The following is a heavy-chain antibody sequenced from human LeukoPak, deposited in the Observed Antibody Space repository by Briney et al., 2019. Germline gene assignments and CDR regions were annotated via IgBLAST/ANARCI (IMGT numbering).Heavy chain of an antibody. Sequence: ASVKVSCKASGYTFTGYHIHWVRQAPGQGLEWMGGIIPIFGTANYAQKFQGRVTITADESTSTAYMELSSLRSEDTAVYYCARELMVRGVIIAVAWGQGTLVTVSS. CDR1: GYTFTGYH. J-gene: IGHJ4*02. CDR3: ARELMVRGVIIAVA. CDR2: IIPIFGTA. V-gene: IGHV1-69*13. D-gene: IGHD3-10*01.